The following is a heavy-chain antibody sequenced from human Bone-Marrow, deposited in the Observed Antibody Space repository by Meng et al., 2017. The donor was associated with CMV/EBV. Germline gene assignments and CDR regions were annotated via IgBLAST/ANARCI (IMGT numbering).Heavy chain of an antibody. V-gene: IGHV3-21*01. CDR3: ARDSPVPLGGFDP. CDR1: GFTFSSYS. D-gene: IGHD3-16*01. CDR2: ISSSSSYI. Sequence: GESLKISCAASGFTFSSYSMNWVRQAPGKGLEWVSSISSSSSYIYYADSVKGRFTISRDNAKNSLYLQMNSLRAEDTAVYYCARDSPVPLGGFDPWGQGTLVTVPS. J-gene: IGHJ5*02.